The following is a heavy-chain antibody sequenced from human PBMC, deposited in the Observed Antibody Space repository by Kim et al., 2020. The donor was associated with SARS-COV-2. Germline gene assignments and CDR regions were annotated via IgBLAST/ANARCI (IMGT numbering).Heavy chain of an antibody. D-gene: IGHD5-18*01. J-gene: IGHJ4*02. CDR3: ARDRGYGPFDY. CDR2: SS. V-gene: IGHV4-4*06. Sequence: SSNSNPYLQSRATMPVDTSKNEFSLHLTSVTAADTAVYYCARDRGYGPFDYWGQGILVTVSS.